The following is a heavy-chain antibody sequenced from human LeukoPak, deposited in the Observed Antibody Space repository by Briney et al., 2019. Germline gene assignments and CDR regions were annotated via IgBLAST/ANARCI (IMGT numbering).Heavy chain of an antibody. V-gene: IGHV3-15*05. CDR3: TTAPGIIVRGVLIDL. CDR1: GIPFSHAW. D-gene: IGHD3-10*01. CDR2: IMAKNDGETP. J-gene: IGHJ6*03. Sequence: GGSLRLSCAASGIPFSHAWMSWVRQAPGKGLEWVGRIMAKNDGETPDYVAPVKGRFTLSRDDSKNTVFLQMNSLKTEDTGMYYCTTAPGIIVRGVLIDLWGTGTAVTVSS.